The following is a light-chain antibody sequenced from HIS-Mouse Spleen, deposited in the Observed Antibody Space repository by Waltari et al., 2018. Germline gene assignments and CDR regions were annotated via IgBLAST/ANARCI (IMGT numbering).Light chain of an antibody. CDR2: DDS. CDR3: QVWDSSSDVV. Sequence: SYVLTQPPSVSVAPGKTARITCGGNNIGSKSVHWYQQKPGQAPVLVVYDDSDRPSGFPERFSGSNSGNTATLTISRVEAGDEADYYCQVWDSSSDVVFGGGTKLTVL. V-gene: IGLV3-21*03. CDR1: NIGSKS. J-gene: IGLJ2*01.